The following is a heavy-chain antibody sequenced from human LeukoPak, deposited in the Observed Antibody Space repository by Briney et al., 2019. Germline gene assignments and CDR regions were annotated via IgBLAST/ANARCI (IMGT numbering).Heavy chain of an antibody. Sequence: PGGSLRLSCAASGFTFSSYVMHWVRQAPGKGLEYVSAISSNGNSTYYANSVKGRFTISRDNAKNTLYLQMNSLRAEDTAVYYCASRPYYDFWSHSGYWGQGTLVTVSS. J-gene: IGHJ4*02. V-gene: IGHV3-64*01. CDR1: GFTFSSYV. D-gene: IGHD3-3*01. CDR2: ISSNGNST. CDR3: ASRPYYDFWSHSGY.